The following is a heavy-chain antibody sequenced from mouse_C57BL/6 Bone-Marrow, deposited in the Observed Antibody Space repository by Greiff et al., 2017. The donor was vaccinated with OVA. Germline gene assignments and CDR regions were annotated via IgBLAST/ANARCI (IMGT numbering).Heavy chain of an antibody. D-gene: IGHD1-1*01. CDR2: IWWDDDK. J-gene: IGHJ4*01. V-gene: IGHV8-8*01. CDR3: ARMITTVVAPYYYAMDY. CDR1: GFSLSTFGMG. Sequence: QVTLKESGPGILQPSQTLSLTCSFSGFSLSTFGMGVGWIRQPAGKGLEWLAHIWWDDDKYYNPALKSRLTISKDTSKNQVFLKIANVDTADTATYYCARMITTVVAPYYYAMDYWGQGTSVTVSS.